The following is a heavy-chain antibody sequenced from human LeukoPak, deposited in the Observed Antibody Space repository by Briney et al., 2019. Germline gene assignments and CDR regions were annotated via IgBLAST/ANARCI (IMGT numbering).Heavy chain of an antibody. J-gene: IGHJ6*02. CDR3: ARAYDSSGYYYYYYGIDV. CDR2: ISYDGSNK. Sequence: GGSLRLSCAASGFTFSSYAMHWVRQAPGKGLEWVAVISYDGSNKYYADSVKGRFTISRDNSKNTLYLQMNSLRAEDTAVYYCARAYDSSGYYYYYYGIDVWGQGTTVTVSS. D-gene: IGHD3-22*01. V-gene: IGHV3-30-3*01. CDR1: GFTFSSYA.